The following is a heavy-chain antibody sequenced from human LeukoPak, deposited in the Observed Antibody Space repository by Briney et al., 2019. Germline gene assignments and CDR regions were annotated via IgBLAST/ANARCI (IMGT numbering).Heavy chain of an antibody. J-gene: IGHJ4*02. CDR1: GYSFTSHY. CDR3: AAPGASGFVGNFWSGPLDF. D-gene: IGHD3-3*01. Sequence: AAVKVSCRASGYSFTSHYMHWVRQAPGQGLEWMGIINPSAGSTSYPQKFQGRVTMTRDTSTSTVYMELSSLRSEDTAAYYCAAPGASGFVGNFWSGPLDFWGQGTRLTVSS. CDR2: INPSAGST. V-gene: IGHV1-46*01.